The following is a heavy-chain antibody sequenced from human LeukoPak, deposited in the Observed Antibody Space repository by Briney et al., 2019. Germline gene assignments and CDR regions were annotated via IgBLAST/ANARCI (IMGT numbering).Heavy chain of an antibody. Sequence: ASVKVSCKASGYTFTSYYMHWVRQAPGQGLEWMEIINPSGGSTSYAQKFQGRVTMTRDTSTSTVYMELSSLRSEDTAVYYCARDHLDTAMVYYYYYGMDVWGQGTTVTVSS. V-gene: IGHV1-46*01. CDR3: ARDHLDTAMVYYYYYGMDV. J-gene: IGHJ6*02. CDR2: INPSGGST. CDR1: GYTFTSYY. D-gene: IGHD5-18*01.